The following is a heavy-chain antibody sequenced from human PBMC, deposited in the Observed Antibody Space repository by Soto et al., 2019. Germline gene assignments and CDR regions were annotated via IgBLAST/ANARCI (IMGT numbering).Heavy chain of an antibody. CDR3: ASIRANTYYYGMDV. D-gene: IGHD3-10*01. J-gene: IGHJ6*02. CDR1: GGTFSSYA. Sequence: QVQLVQSGAEVKKPGSSVKVSCKASGGTFSSYAISWVRQAPGQGLEWMGGIIPIFGTADYAQKFKGRVTITADESASTAYMELSSLRSEDTAVYYCASIRANTYYYGMDVWGQGTTVTVSS. V-gene: IGHV1-69*12. CDR2: IIPIFGTA.